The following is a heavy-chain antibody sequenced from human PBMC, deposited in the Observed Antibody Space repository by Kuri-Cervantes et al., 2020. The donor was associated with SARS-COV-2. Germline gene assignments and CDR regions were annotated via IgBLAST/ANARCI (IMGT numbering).Heavy chain of an antibody. CDR3: ARQSPDQYSGSSQWFDP. V-gene: IGHV4-34*01. D-gene: IGHD1-26*01. J-gene: IGHJ5*02. CDR1: GGSFSGYY. Sequence: GSLRLSCAVYGGSFSGYYWSWIRQPPGKGLEWIGSIYYSGSTYYNPSLKSRVTISVDTSKNQFSLKLSSVTAADTAVYYCARQSPDQYSGSSQWFDPWGQGTLVTVSS. CDR2: IYYSGST.